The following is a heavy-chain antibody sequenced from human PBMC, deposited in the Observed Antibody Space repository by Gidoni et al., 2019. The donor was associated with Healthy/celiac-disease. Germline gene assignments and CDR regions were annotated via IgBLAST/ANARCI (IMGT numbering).Heavy chain of an antibody. J-gene: IGHJ4*02. CDR2: IWYYGSNK. CDR1: GFTFSSYG. V-gene: IGHV3-33*01. Sequence: QVQLVESGGGVVQPGRSLRLSCAASGFTFSSYGMHWVRQAPGKGLGWVAVIWYYGSNKYYADSVKGRFTISRDNSKNTLYLQMNSLRAEDTAVYYCARQYYYDSSGYHTEYYFDYWGQGTLVTVSS. D-gene: IGHD3-22*01. CDR3: ARQYYYDSSGYHTEYYFDY.